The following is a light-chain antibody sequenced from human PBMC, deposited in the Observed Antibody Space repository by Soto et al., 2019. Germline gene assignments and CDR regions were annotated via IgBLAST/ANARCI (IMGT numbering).Light chain of an antibody. CDR3: QKYNSAPLT. J-gene: IGKJ4*01. V-gene: IGKV1-27*01. CDR1: QGIGIY. Sequence: DIQMTQSPSSLSASLGDRVTITCRASQGIGIYLAWFQQRPGKGPKLLIYAASTLQSGVPSRFSGSGSGTDFTLTISSLQPEDVATYYCQKYNSAPLTFGGGTRVEIK. CDR2: AAS.